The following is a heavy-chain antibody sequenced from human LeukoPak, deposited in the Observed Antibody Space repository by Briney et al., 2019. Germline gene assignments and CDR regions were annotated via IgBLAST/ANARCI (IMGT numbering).Heavy chain of an antibody. V-gene: IGHV1-69*04. Sequence: SVKVSCKASGGTFSSYTISWVRQAPGQGLEWMGRIIPILGIANYAQKFQGRVTITADKSTSTAYMELSSLRSEDTAVCYCARDTGPSTFDYWGQGTLVTVSS. CDR2: IIPILGIA. CDR1: GGTFSSYT. J-gene: IGHJ4*02. D-gene: IGHD1-14*01. CDR3: ARDTGPSTFDY.